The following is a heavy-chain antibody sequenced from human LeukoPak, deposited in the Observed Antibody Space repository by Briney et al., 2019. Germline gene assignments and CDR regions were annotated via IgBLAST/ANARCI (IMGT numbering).Heavy chain of an antibody. D-gene: IGHD3-16*01. CDR3: ARRSQENGVITANNWFDP. J-gene: IGHJ5*02. CDR1: GGSSTNYY. Sequence: SETLSLTCSVSGGSSTNYYWSWIRQPPGRGLEWIGYIYYSGSTNSNASLKSRVTISVDTSKNQFSLKLTSVTAADTAVYYCARRSQENGVITANNWFDPWGQGTLVTVSS. V-gene: IGHV4-59*08. CDR2: IYYSGST.